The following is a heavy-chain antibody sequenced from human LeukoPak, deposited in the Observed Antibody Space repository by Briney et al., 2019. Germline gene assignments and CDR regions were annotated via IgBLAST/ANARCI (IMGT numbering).Heavy chain of an antibody. CDR2: IYSGGST. CDR1: GFTVSSNY. V-gene: IGHV3-53*01. J-gene: IGHJ4*02. D-gene: IGHD6-19*01. Sequence: GGSLRLSCAASGFTVSSNYMSWVRQAPGKGLEWVSVIYSGGSTYYADSVKGRFTISRDNSKNTLYLQMNSLRAEDTAVYYCARDLRHAGWVFDYWGQGTLVTVSS. CDR3: ARDLRHAGWVFDY.